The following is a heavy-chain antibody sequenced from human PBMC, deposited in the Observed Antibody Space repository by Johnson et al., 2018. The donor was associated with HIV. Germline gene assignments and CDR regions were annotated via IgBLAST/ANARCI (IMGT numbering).Heavy chain of an antibody. J-gene: IGHJ3*02. CDR2: ISSNGGST. CDR1: GFTFSSYA. CDR3: ARPRTTVTQVDAFDI. V-gene: IGHV3-64*01. Sequence: MQLVESGGGLVQPGGSLRLSCAASGFTFSSYAMHWVRQAPGEGLEYVSAISSNGGSTYYANSVNGRFTISRDNSKNTLYLQMGSLRAEDMAVYYCARPRTTVTQVDAFDIWGQGTMVTVSS. D-gene: IGHD4-17*01.